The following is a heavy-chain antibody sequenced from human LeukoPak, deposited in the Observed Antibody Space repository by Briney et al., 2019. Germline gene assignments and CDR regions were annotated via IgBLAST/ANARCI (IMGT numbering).Heavy chain of an antibody. CDR3: ARELSAVGRWGAFDM. CDR2: INPNSGAT. J-gene: IGHJ3*02. D-gene: IGHD6-13*01. V-gene: IGHV1-2*02. Sequence: GASVKVSCMPSRYTSTDYIIHSIRHAPGQRLERMGWINPNSGATSYAQKFKGRVTMTRDTSINTGNMELTGLRFDDTAVYYCARELSAVGRWGAFDMWGQGPMITVSS. CDR1: RYTSTDYI.